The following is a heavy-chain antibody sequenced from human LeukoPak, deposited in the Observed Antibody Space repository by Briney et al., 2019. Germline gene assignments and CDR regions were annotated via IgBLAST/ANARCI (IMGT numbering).Heavy chain of an antibody. CDR2: ISGSGGST. CDR3: ARVPSVVVPGRDEYYFDY. Sequence: GGSLRLSCAASGFTFSSYAMSWVRQAPGKGLEWVSAISGSGGSTYYADSVKGRFTISRDNAKNSLYLQMNSLRAEDTALYYCARVPSVVVPGRDEYYFDYWGQGTLVTVSS. J-gene: IGHJ4*02. CDR1: GFTFSSYA. D-gene: IGHD2-2*01. V-gene: IGHV3-23*01.